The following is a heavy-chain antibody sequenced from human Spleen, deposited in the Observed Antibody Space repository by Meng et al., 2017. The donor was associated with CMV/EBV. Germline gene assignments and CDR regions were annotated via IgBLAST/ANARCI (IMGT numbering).Heavy chain of an antibody. CDR3: ARGGIGGSDV. J-gene: IGHJ6*02. CDR1: GGSFSGYY. CDR2: INHSGST. V-gene: IGHV4-34*01. Sequence: GSLRLSCAVYGGSFSGYYWSWIRQPPGKGLEWIGEINHSGSTNYNPSLKSRVTMSVDTSKKTFSLKLTSVTAADTAVYYCARGGIGGSDVWGQGTRVTVSS.